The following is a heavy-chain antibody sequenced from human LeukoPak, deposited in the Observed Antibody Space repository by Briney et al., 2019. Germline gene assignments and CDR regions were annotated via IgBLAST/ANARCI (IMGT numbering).Heavy chain of an antibody. CDR3: ARVAGHPYDFWSGYRYYYYGMDV. CDR1: GGSFSGYY. D-gene: IGHD3-3*01. J-gene: IGHJ6*02. Sequence: KTSETLSLTCAVYGGSFSGYYWSWIRQPPGRGLEWIGEINHSGSTNYNPSLKSRVTISVDTSKNQFSLKLSSVTAADTAVYYCARVAGHPYDFWSGYRYYYYGMDVWGQGTTVTVSS. V-gene: IGHV4-34*01. CDR2: INHSGST.